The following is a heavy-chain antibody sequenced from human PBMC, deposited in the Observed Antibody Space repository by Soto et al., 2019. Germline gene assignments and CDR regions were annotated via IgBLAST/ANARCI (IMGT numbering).Heavy chain of an antibody. V-gene: IGHV3-15*01. Sequence: GGSLRLSCAASGFTFNDAGMTWVRQAPGKGLEWVGLIKTKTDGGKTDYAAPVKGRFTISRDDSKNTVYLQMNSLKIEDTGVYYCTTERCTGTNCYVKHAFDSWGQGTMVTVSS. CDR2: IKTKTDGGKT. CDR3: TTERCTGTNCYVKHAFDS. J-gene: IGHJ3*02. CDR1: GFTFNDAG. D-gene: IGHD2-2*01.